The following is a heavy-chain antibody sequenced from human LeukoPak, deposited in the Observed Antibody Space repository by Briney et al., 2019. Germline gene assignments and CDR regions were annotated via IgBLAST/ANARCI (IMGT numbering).Heavy chain of an antibody. J-gene: IGHJ2*01. Sequence: QPGGSLRLSCAASGFAFTDYAMSWVRQAPGKGLEWVSSISDSDVSTYYADSVKGRYTISRDNSKSALHLQMSSLSTEDTAVYFCATDASKQLGIHWYFDLWGRGTLVTVSS. D-gene: IGHD1-1*01. V-gene: IGHV3-23*01. CDR2: ISDSDVST. CDR3: ATDASKQLGIHWYFDL. CDR1: GFAFTDYA.